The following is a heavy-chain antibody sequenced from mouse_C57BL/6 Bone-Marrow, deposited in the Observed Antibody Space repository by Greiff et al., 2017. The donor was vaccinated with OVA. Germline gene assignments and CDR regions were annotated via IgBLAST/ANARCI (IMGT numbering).Heavy chain of an antibody. Sequence: QVQLQQPGAELVRPGPSVKLSCKASGYTFTSYWMDWVKQRPGQGLEWIGKIYPSDSETHYNQKFKDKATLTVAKSSSTAYMQLSSLTSEDSAVYYCATDYWGQVTTLTVSS. CDR3: ATDY. V-gene: IGHV1-61*01. CDR1: GYTFTSYW. J-gene: IGHJ2*01. CDR2: IYPSDSET.